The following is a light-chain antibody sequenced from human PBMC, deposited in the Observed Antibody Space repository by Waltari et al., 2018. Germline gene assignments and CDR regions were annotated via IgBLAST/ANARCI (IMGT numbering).Light chain of an antibody. CDR3: QQYNVWPFT. J-gene: IGKJ3*01. CDR2: SAS. CDR1: QAVSIN. Sequence: EVVMTQSPPTLSVSPGETTTLSCRASQAVSINLAWFQQKPGQDPRLLIYSASTRAPEIPARFSGSGSGTEFTLTLSSLQSEDFAVYYCQQYNVWPFTFGPGTKVDVK. V-gene: IGKV3-15*01.